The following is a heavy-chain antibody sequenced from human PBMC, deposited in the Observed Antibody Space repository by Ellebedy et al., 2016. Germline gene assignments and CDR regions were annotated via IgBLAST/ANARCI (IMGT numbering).Heavy chain of an antibody. Sequence: HTGGSLRLSCVASGLTFSSYWMHWARQVPGKGLVWVSGISNDGSGTRYADSVKGRFTISRDNAKNTLYLQMNSLRAEDTSLYYCQSLQGPGGGYWGQGTLVTVSS. CDR1: GLTFSSYW. CDR2: ISNDGSGT. V-gene: IGHV3-74*01. D-gene: IGHD3-16*01. J-gene: IGHJ4*02. CDR3: QSLQGPGGGY.